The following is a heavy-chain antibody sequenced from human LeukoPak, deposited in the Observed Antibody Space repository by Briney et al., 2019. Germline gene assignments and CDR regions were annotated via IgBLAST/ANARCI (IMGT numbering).Heavy chain of an antibody. D-gene: IGHD7-27*01. CDR3: ARDRDLGNYYDGMVV. CDR2: TYYRSRWYN. CDR1: GDSVSTNSAA. Sequence: SQTLSLACAISGDSVSTNSAAWSWIRQSPSRGLEWLGRTYYRSRWYNDYAVSVKSRITIKSDTSKNQFSLQLNSVTPEDTAVYYCARDRDLGNYYDGMVVWGQGTTVTVSS. V-gene: IGHV6-1*01. J-gene: IGHJ6*02.